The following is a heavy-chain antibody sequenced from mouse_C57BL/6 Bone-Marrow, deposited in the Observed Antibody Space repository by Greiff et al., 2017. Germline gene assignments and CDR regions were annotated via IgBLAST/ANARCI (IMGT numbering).Heavy chain of an antibody. D-gene: IGHD1-1*01. J-gene: IGHJ4*01. V-gene: IGHV2-9-1*01. Sequence: VMLVESGPGLVAPSQSLSITCTVSGFSLTSYDISWVRQPPGKGLEWLGVIWTGGATNYNSALKSRLSISKENSKSQVFLKMNSLQTDDTARYYCARKVVVADYAMDYWGQGTSVTVSS. CDR1: GFSLTSYD. CDR3: ARKVVVADYAMDY. CDR2: IWTGGAT.